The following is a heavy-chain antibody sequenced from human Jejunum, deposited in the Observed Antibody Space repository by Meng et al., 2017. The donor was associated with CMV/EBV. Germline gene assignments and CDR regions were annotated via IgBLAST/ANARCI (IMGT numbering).Heavy chain of an antibody. D-gene: IGHD3-10*01. CDR3: ARAPGSDFDSSWHYFDK. CDR1: FSDYF. CDR2: ISSSGRTI. J-gene: IGHJ4*02. Sequence: FSDYFMSWIRQAPGKGLEWVSYISSSGRTIYYADSVKGRFTISRDNAKNSLYLQMNSLRAEDTAVYYCARAPGSDFDSSWHYFDKWGQGTLVTVSS. V-gene: IGHV3-11*01.